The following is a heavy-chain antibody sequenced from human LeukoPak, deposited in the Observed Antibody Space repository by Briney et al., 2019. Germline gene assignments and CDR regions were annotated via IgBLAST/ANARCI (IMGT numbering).Heavy chain of an antibody. CDR2: IYYSGST. J-gene: IGHJ4*02. V-gene: IGHV4-31*03. CDR1: GGSISSGGYY. D-gene: IGHD5-24*01. Sequence: PSQTLSLTCTVSGGSISSGGYYWSWIRQHPGKRLEWIGYIYYSGSTYYNPSLKSRVTISVDTSKNQFSLKLSSVTAADTAVYYCAREGVEMATTIFDYWGQGTLVTVSS. CDR3: AREGVEMATTIFDY.